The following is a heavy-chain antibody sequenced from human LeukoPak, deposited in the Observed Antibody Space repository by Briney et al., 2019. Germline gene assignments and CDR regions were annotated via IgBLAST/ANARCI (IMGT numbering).Heavy chain of an antibody. CDR1: GFTFSNYW. CDR2: ISSSSSYI. J-gene: IGHJ4*02. D-gene: IGHD5-12*01. CDR3: ARVQGWLRPVDY. V-gene: IGHV3-21*01. Sequence: GGSLRLSCAASGFTFSNYWMHWVRQAPGKGLEWVSSISSSSSYIYYADSVKGRFTISRDNAKNSLYLQMNSLRAEDTAVYYCARVQGWLRPVDYWGQGTLVTVSS.